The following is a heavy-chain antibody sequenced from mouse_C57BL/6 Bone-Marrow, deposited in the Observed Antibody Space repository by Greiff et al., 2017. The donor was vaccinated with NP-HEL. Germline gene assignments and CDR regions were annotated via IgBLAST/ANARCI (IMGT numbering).Heavy chain of an antibody. D-gene: IGHD1-1*01. J-gene: IGHJ4*01. CDR3: ATLYYYGSSSYAMDY. Sequence: VQLQQSGAELVRPGTSVKVSCKASGYAFTNYLIEWVKQRPGQGLEWIGVINPGSGGPNYNEKFKGKATLTADKSSSTASMPLSSPTSEDSAVYFCATLYYYGSSSYAMDYWGQGTSVTVSS. CDR2: INPGSGGP. V-gene: IGHV1-54*01. CDR1: GYAFTNYL.